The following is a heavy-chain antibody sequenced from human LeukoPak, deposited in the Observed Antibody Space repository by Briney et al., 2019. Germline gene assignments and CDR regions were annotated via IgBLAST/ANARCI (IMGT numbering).Heavy chain of an antibody. CDR3: AKVDTATYYYYYGMDV. V-gene: IGHV3-30*18. Sequence: GGSLRLSCAASGFTFSSYGMHWVRQAPGKGLEWVAVISYDGSNKYYADSVKGRFTISRDNSKNTLYLQMNSLRAEDTAVYYCAKVDTATYYYYYGMDVWGQGTTVTVSS. CDR2: ISYDGSNK. CDR1: GFTFSSYG. D-gene: IGHD5-18*01. J-gene: IGHJ6*02.